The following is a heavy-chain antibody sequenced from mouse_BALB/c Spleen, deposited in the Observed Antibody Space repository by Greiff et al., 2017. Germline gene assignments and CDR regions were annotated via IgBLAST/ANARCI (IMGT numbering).Heavy chain of an antibody. CDR3: AREVDY. CDR1: GFAFSSYD. V-gene: IGHV5-12-1*01. Sequence: EVQGVESGGGLVKPGGSLKLSCAASGFAFSSYDMSWVRQTPEKRLEWVAYISSGGSYTYYPDSVKGRFTISRDNAKNNLYLQMRSLKSEDTAMYYCAREVDYWGQGTSVTVSS. CDR2: ISSGGSYT. J-gene: IGHJ4*01.